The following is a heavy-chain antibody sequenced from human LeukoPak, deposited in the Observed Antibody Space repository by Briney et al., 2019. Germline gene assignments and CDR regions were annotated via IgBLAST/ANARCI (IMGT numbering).Heavy chain of an antibody. CDR1: GLTFSSYS. CDR3: AFDSSGYYYPDY. Sequence: GGSLRLSCAASGLTFSSYSMNWVRQAPGKGLEWVSSISSSSSYIYYADSVKGRFTISRDNAKNSLYLQMNSLRAEDTAMYYCAFDSSGYYYPDYWGQGTLVTVSS. V-gene: IGHV3-21*04. J-gene: IGHJ4*02. D-gene: IGHD3-22*01. CDR2: ISSSSSYI.